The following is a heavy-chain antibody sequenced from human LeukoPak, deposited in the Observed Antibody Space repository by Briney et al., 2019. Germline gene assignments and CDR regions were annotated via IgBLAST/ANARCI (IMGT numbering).Heavy chain of an antibody. D-gene: IGHD3-10*01. CDR2: IYYSGST. CDR1: GGSISSSSYY. V-gene: IGHV4-39*07. Sequence: SETLSLTCTVSGGSISSSSYYWGWIRQPPGKGLDWIGSIYYSGSTYYNPSLKSRVTISVDTSKNQFSLKLSSVTAADTAVYYCARVRFGELYDAFDIWGQGTMVTVSS. CDR3: ARVRFGELYDAFDI. J-gene: IGHJ3*02.